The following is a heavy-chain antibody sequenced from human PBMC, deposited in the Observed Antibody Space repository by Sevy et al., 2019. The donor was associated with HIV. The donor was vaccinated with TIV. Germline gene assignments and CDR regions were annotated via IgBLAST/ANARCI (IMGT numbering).Heavy chain of an antibody. D-gene: IGHD4-17*01. CDR1: GFTFSSFG. CDR2: IWFDGSNT. V-gene: IGHV3-33*01. Sequence: GGSLRLSCAASGFTFSSFGMHWVRQAPGKGLEWVAVIWFDGSNTYYADSVKGRFTISRDIAKNTLHLQMNSLRAEGTAVYYCARDLEFCDSGDYGHAFMPDFWGHGTLVTVSS. J-gene: IGHJ4*01. CDR3: ARDLEFCDSGDYGHAFMPDF.